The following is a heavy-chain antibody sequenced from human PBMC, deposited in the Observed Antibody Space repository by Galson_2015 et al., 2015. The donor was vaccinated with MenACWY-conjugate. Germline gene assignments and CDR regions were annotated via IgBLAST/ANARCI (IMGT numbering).Heavy chain of an antibody. V-gene: IGHV3-23*01. CDR1: GFTLSSSA. CDR2: TGGSDDNT. J-gene: IGHJ6*02. D-gene: IGHD3-10*01. Sequence: SLRLSCAASGFTLSSSAMNWVRQAPGKGLEWVSTTGGSDDNTYYPDSVRGRFTISRDTSKSTLDLQMNSLRAEDTAVYYCVKGWFAMDVWGQGTTVTVSS. CDR3: VKGWFAMDV.